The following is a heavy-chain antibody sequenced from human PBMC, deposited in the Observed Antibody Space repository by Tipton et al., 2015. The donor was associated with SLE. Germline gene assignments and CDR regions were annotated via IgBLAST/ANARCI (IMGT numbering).Heavy chain of an antibody. Sequence: TLSLTCAVSGGSISSGDYYWNWIRQPPGKGLEWIGSIYSSGSTSYNPSLKSRVSISRDMSKNQFSLNLTSVTAADTAMYYCARLVEAGRPPYYFFGMDVWGQGTTVTVSS. J-gene: IGHJ6*02. V-gene: IGHV4-30-4*08. D-gene: IGHD6-6*01. CDR3: ARLVEAGRPPYYFFGMDV. CDR1: GGSISSGDYY. CDR2: IYSSGST.